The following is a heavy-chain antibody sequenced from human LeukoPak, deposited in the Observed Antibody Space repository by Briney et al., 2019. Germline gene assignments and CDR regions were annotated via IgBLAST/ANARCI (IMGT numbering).Heavy chain of an antibody. V-gene: IGHV3-7*01. Sequence: PGGSLRLSCAASGFTFNSYWMSWVRQAPGKGLEWVANIKQDGSEKYYVDSVKGRFTISRDNAKNSLYLQMNSLRAEDTAVYYCASIYCSGGSCYWFDPWGQGTLVTVSS. J-gene: IGHJ5*02. CDR3: ASIYCSGGSCYWFDP. D-gene: IGHD2-15*01. CDR2: IKQDGSEK. CDR1: GFTFNSYW.